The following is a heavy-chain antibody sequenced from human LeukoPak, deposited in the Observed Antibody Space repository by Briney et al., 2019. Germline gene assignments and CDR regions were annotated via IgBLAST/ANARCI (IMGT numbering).Heavy chain of an antibody. CDR3: ARGYYYDSSGPNWFDP. Sequence: GESLRLSCAASGFTFSTYSMISVRQAPGKGLEWLSYISGRSRTIYYADSVKGRFTISRDSAKNSLYLQMNSLRAEDTAVYYCARGYYYDSSGPNWFDPWGQGTPVTVSS. CDR1: GFTFSTYS. D-gene: IGHD3-22*01. CDR2: ISGRSRTI. J-gene: IGHJ5*02. V-gene: IGHV3-48*01.